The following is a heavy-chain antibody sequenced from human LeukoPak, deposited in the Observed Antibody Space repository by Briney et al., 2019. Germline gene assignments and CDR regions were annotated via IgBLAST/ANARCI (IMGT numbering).Heavy chain of an antibody. Sequence: GGSLRLSCAASGFTFSSYAMHWVRQAPGKGLEWVAVISYDGSNKYYADSVKGRFTISRDNSKNTLCLQMNSLRAEDTAVYYCARDPRRTSFDWLSHFDYWGQGTLVTVSS. CDR2: ISYDGSNK. V-gene: IGHV3-30*01. D-gene: IGHD3-9*01. CDR1: GFTFSSYA. J-gene: IGHJ4*02. CDR3: ARDPRRTSFDWLSHFDY.